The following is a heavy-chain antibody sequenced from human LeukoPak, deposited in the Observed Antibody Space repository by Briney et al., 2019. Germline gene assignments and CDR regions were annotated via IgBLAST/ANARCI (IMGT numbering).Heavy chain of an antibody. CDR2: ISSSGSTI. V-gene: IGHV3-48*03. CDR3: AREFVRSKSGAFDI. Sequence: GESLRLSCAAAGFTFSSYEMNWVRQATGKGLEWVSYISSSGSTIYYADSVKGRFTISRDNAKNTLYLQMNSLRAEDTAVYYCAREFVRSKSGAFDIWGQGTMVTVSS. J-gene: IGHJ3*02. D-gene: IGHD1-26*01. CDR1: GFTFSSYE.